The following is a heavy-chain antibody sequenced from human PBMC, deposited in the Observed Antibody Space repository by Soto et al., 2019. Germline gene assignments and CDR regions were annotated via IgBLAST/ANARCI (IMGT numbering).Heavy chain of an antibody. J-gene: IGHJ4*02. CDR2: INAGNGNT. CDR3: ASSXYSSSWYTATDSYYFDY. D-gene: IGHD6-13*01. CDR1: GYTFTSYA. Sequence: ASVKVSCKVSGYTFTSYAMHWVRQAPGQRLEWMGWINAGNGNTKYSQKFQGRVTITRDTSASTAYMELSSLRSEDTAVYYCASSXYSSSWYTATDSYYFDYWGQGTLVTVSS. V-gene: IGHV1-3*01.